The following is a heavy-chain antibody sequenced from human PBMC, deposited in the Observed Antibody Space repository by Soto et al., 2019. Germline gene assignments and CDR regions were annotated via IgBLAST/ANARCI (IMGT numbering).Heavy chain of an antibody. CDR3: ARDRSPYYYDSSGYLVDP. D-gene: IGHD3-22*01. Sequence: QVQLVQSGAEVKKPGASVKVSCKASGYTFTSYGISWVRQAPGQGLEWMGWISAYNGNTNYAQKLQGRVTMTTDTSTSTAYMELRSMRSDDTVVYYCARDRSPYYYDSSGYLVDPWGQGTLVTVSS. J-gene: IGHJ5*02. V-gene: IGHV1-18*04. CDR2: ISAYNGNT. CDR1: GYTFTSYG.